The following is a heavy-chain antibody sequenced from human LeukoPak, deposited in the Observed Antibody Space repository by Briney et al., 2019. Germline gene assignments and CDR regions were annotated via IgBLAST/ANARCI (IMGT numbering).Heavy chain of an antibody. D-gene: IGHD3-10*01. CDR3: ARLLRWGYHYGSGTSPSYFDY. J-gene: IGHJ4*02. V-gene: IGHV5-51*01. CDR2: IYPGDSDT. CDR1: GYSFSSYW. Sequence: GESLKISCKGSGYSFSSYWIGWVRQMPGKGLEWMGIIYPGDSDTRYSPSFQGQVTISADKSISTAYLQWSSLKASDTAMYYCARLLRWGYHYGSGTSPSYFDYWGQGTLVTVSS.